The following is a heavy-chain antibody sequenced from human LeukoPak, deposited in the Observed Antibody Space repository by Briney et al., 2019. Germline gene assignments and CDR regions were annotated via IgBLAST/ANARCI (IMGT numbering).Heavy chain of an antibody. V-gene: IGHV4-39*01. Sequence: SETLSLTCTVSGVSISSSNYYWGWIRQPPGKGLEWIGSIYYSGITYYNPSLNSLVTISVDTSKNQFSLKLSSVTAADTAVYYCATPSMTTADYWGQGTLVTVSS. CDR2: IYYSGIT. D-gene: IGHD4-17*01. J-gene: IGHJ4*02. CDR3: ATPSMTTADY. CDR1: GVSISSSNYY.